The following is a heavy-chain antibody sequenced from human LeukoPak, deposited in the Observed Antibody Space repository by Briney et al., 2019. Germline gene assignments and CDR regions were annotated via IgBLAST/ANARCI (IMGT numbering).Heavy chain of an antibody. CDR3: ARKVTMVRGVIIRGHNWFDP. Sequence: PSETLSLTCTVSGGSISSYYWSWIRQPPGKGLEWIGYVFYSGSTDYNPSLKSRVTISVDTSKNQFSLKLSSVTAADTAVYYCARKVTMVRGVIIRGHNWFDPWGQGTLVTVSS. D-gene: IGHD3-10*01. CDR1: GGSISSYY. J-gene: IGHJ5*02. V-gene: IGHV4-59*01. CDR2: VFYSGST.